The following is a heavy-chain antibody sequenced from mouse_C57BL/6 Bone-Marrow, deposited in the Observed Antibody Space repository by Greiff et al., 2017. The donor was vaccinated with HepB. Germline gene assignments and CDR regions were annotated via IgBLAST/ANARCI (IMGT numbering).Heavy chain of an antibody. V-gene: IGHV3-6*01. CDR2: ISYDGSN. Sequence: EVQLKESGPGLVKPSQSLSLTCSVTGYSITSGYYWNWIRQIPGNKLEWMGYISYDGSNNYNPSLKNRISITRDTSKNQFFLKLNSVTTEDTATYYCARDRAYYSNFDDWGQGTTLTVSS. J-gene: IGHJ2*01. D-gene: IGHD2-5*01. CDR3: ARDRAYYSNFDD. CDR1: GYSITSGYY.